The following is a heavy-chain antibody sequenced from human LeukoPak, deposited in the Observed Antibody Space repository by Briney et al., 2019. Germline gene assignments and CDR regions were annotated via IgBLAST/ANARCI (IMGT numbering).Heavy chain of an antibody. V-gene: IGHV4-38-2*01. CDR2: IYHSGST. CDR1: GYSISSGYY. CDR3: ARPWKPRDAFDT. Sequence: SETLSLTCAVSGYSISSGYYWGWIRQPAGKGLEWIGSIYHSGSTYYNPSLKSRVTISVDTSKNQFSLKLSSVTAADTAVYYCARPWKPRDAFDTWGQGTMVTVSS. J-gene: IGHJ3*02. D-gene: IGHD1-1*01.